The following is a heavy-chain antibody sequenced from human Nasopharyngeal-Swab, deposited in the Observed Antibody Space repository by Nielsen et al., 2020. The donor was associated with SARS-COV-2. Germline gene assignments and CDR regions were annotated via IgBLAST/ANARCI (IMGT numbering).Heavy chain of an antibody. CDR2: ISYDGSNK. Sequence: GGSLRLSCAASGFTFSKYAIHWVRQAPGKGLEWVTVISYDGSNKEYADSVKGRFTMSRDNSKNTLYLQMNSLRAEDTAVYYCAKVGDSLLWFGELLNWYFDLWGRGTLVTVSS. CDR3: AKVGDSLLWFGELLNWYFDL. J-gene: IGHJ2*01. D-gene: IGHD3-10*01. V-gene: IGHV3-30-3*01. CDR1: GFTFSKYA.